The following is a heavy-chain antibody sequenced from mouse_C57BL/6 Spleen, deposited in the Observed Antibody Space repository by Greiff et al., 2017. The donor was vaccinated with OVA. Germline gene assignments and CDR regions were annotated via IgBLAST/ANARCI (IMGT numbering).Heavy chain of an antibody. J-gene: IGHJ1*03. V-gene: IGHV5-17*01. D-gene: IGHD1-1*01. CDR2: ISSGSSTI. CDR1: GFTFSDYG. Sequence: DVQLVESGGGLVKPGGSLKLSCAASGFTFSDYGMHWVRQAPEKGLEWVAYISSGSSTIYYADTVKGRFTISRDNAKNTLFLQMTSLRSEDTAMYYCARRYYYGSSYVHFDVWGTGTTVTVSS. CDR3: ARRYYYGSSYVHFDV.